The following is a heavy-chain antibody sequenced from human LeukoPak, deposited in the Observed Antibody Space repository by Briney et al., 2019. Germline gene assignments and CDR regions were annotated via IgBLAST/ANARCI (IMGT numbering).Heavy chain of an antibody. V-gene: IGHV3-7*01. J-gene: IGHJ6*03. CDR1: GFTHNGYW. CDR2: IKQDGSEK. D-gene: IGHD3-16*02. Sequence: PGGSLTLSYAASGFTHNGYWMSWLRQAPGKGRAGVANIKQDGSEKYYVDSVRGRFTISRDNAKNSLYLQMNSLRAEDTAVYYCARDPGSAFGGVIVKVYYYYMDVWGKGTTVTVSS. CDR3: ARDPGSAFGGVIVKVYYYYMDV.